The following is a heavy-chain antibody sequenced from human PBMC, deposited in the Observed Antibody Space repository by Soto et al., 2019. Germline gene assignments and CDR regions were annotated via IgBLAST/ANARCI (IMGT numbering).Heavy chain of an antibody. J-gene: IGHJ6*02. CDR2: IYPGDSDT. Sequence: PGEALKISCKGSGYRFTSHWIGWVLQMPWKGLEWMGVIYPGDSDTRYSPSFQGQVTISADKSISTAYLQWSSLKASDAAMYYCARSHSSSWLYGMDVWGQGTTVTVSS. D-gene: IGHD6-13*01. CDR1: GYRFTSHW. CDR3: ARSHSSSWLYGMDV. V-gene: IGHV5-51*01.